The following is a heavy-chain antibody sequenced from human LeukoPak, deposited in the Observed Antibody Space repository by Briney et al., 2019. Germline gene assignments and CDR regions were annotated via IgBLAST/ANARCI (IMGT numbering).Heavy chain of an antibody. Sequence: GGSLRLSCAASGFTVSSNYMSWVRQAPGKGLEWVSVIYSGGSTYYADSVKGRFTISRHNSKNTLYLQMNSLGAEDTAVYYCARATGSYYFYFDYWGQGTLVTVSS. J-gene: IGHJ4*02. D-gene: IGHD3-10*01. CDR2: IYSGGST. V-gene: IGHV3-53*04. CDR3: ARATGSYYFYFDY. CDR1: GFTVSSNY.